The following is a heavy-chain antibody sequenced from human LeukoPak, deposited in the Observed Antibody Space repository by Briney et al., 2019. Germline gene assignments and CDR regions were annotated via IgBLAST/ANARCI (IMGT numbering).Heavy chain of an antibody. CDR1: GYTFTSYD. CDR3: ARAILSGYDLFEY. CDR2: MNPNSGNT. D-gene: IGHD5-12*01. V-gene: IGHV1-8*03. Sequence: ASVKVSCKASGYTFTSYDINWVRQATGQGLEWMGWMNPNSGNTGYAQKFQGRATITRNTSISTAYMELSSLRSEDTAVYYCARAILSGYDLFEYWGQGTLVTVSS. J-gene: IGHJ4*02.